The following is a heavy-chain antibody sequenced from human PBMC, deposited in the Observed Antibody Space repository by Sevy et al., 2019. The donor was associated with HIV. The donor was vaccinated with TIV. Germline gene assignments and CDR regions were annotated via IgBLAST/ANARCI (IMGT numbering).Heavy chain of an antibody. CDR2: ISYDGIIK. Sequence: GGSLRLSCAASGFTFNTHAMHWVRQAPGKGLEWAALISYDGIIKYYADSVKRRLTISRDNSKNTLSLQMNSLRVEDTAVYYCARAGGYTSAWSPGNHWGQGTLVTVSS. J-gene: IGHJ4*02. CDR3: ARAGGYTSAWSPGNH. CDR1: GFTFNTHA. V-gene: IGHV3-30*04. D-gene: IGHD6-19*01.